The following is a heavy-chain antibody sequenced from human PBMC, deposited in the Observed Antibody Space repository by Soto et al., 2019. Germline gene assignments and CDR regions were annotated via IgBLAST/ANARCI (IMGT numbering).Heavy chain of an antibody. V-gene: IGHV4-34*01. D-gene: IGHD3-3*01. CDR2: INHSGST. Sequence: SETLSLTCAVYGGSFSGYYWSWIRQPPGKGLEWIGEINHSGSTNYNPSLKSRVTISVDTSKNQFSLKLSSVTAADTAVYYCARGPHPDDFWSGYNWFDHWGQGTLVTVSS. J-gene: IGHJ5*02. CDR1: GGSFSGYY. CDR3: ARGPHPDDFWSGYNWFDH.